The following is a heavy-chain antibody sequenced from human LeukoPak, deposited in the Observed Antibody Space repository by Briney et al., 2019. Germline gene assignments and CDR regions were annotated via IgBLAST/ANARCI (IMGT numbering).Heavy chain of an antibody. V-gene: IGHV3-30*18. CDR2: ISYDGSIK. D-gene: IGHD3-10*01. Sequence: PGRSLRLSCAASGFTFSSYGMHWVRQAPGKGPEWVAVISYDGSIKYYADSVKGRFTISRDNSKNTLYLQMNSLRAEDTAVYYCAKDSAVGFGELLFYFDYWGQGTLVTVSS. CDR1: GFTFSSYG. J-gene: IGHJ4*02. CDR3: AKDSAVGFGELLFYFDY.